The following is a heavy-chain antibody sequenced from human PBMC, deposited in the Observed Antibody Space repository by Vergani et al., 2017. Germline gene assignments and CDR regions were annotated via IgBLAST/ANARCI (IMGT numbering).Heavy chain of an antibody. CDR3: ASGGWSSVSPNDY. CDR1: EFTFSSYG. D-gene: IGHD6-19*01. V-gene: IGHV3-NL1*01. Sequence: QVQLVESGGGVVQPGRSLRLSCAASEFTFSSYGMHWVRQAPGKGLEWVSVIYSGGSTYYADSVKGRFTISRDNSKNTLYLQMNSLRAEDTAVYYCASGGWSSVSPNDYWGQGTLVTVSS. J-gene: IGHJ4*02. CDR2: IYSGGST.